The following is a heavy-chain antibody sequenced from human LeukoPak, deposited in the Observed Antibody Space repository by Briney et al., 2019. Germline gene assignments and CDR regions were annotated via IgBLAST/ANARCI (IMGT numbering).Heavy chain of an antibody. J-gene: IGHJ6*03. Sequence: GSLRLSCEASGFTFSTYNMNWVRQAPGKRLEWVSSITSTSSYVFYADSVKGRFTISRDNAKNSLYLQMNSLRAEDTAVYYCARDRGNTVLNSRREYYYMDVWGKGTTVTVSS. CDR2: ITSTSSYV. CDR3: ARDRGNTVLNSRREYYYMDV. D-gene: IGHD2-8*01. CDR1: GFTFSTYN. V-gene: IGHV3-21*01.